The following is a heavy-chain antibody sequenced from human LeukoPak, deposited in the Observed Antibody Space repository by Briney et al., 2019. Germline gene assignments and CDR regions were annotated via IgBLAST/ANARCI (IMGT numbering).Heavy chain of an antibody. Sequence: GESLKISCKGSGYSFSNYWISWVCQMPGKGLEWMGRIDPSDSYTKYSPSFEGHVTISVDKSISTAFLQWNSLKASDSAMYYCATGASKVTTDFANYWGQGTQVAVSS. CDR1: GYSFSNYW. V-gene: IGHV5-10-1*01. J-gene: IGHJ4*02. CDR3: ATGASKVTTDFANY. CDR2: IDPSDSYT. D-gene: IGHD4-17*01.